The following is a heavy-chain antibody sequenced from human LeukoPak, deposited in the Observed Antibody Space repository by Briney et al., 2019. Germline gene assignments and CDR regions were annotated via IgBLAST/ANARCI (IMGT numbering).Heavy chain of an antibody. D-gene: IGHD3-22*01. CDR2: ISWNSGSI. CDR1: GFTFDDYA. CDR3: AKGAQAGPYYYDSSGYCDY. Sequence: GGSLRLSCAASGFTFDDYAMHWVRHAPGKGLEWVSGISWNSGSIGYADSVKGRFTISRDNAKNSLYLQMNSLRAEDTALYYCAKGAQAGPYYYDSSGYCDYWGQGTLVTVSS. J-gene: IGHJ4*02. V-gene: IGHV3-9*01.